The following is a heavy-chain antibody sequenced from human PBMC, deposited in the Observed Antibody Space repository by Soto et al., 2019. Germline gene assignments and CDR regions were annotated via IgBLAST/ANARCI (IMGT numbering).Heavy chain of an antibody. CDR3: AREDIVVVPAAPVQGEYYYYGMDV. Sequence: GGSLRLSCAASGFTFSSYAMHWVRQAPGKGLEWVAVISYDGSNKYYADSVKGRFTISRDNSKNTLYLQMNSLRAEDTAVYYCAREDIVVVPAAPVQGEYYYYGMDVWGQGTTVTVSS. D-gene: IGHD2-2*01. J-gene: IGHJ6*02. CDR2: ISYDGSNK. V-gene: IGHV3-30-3*01. CDR1: GFTFSSYA.